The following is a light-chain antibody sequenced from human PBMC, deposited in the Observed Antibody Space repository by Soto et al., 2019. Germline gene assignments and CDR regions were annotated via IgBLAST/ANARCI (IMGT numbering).Light chain of an antibody. CDR1: QSVRSN. CDR2: GAS. CDR3: HQYNMWPPLI. Sequence: EIVMTQSPATLPVSPGESATLSCRASQSVRSNLAWYQQKPGQAPRLLIYGASTRATGIPARFSGSGSGTEFTLTISGLQSEDFAVYYCHQYNMWPPLIFGGGTKVEIK. J-gene: IGKJ4*01. V-gene: IGKV3-15*01.